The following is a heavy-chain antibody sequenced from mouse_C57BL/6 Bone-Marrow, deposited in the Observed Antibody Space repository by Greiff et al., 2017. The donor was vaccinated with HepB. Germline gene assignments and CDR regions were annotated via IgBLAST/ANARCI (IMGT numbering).Heavy chain of an antibody. CDR3: ARESFDYYGSFYYFDY. CDR2: IWSGGST. D-gene: IGHD1-1*01. Sequence: QVQLQQSGPGLVQPSQSLSTTCTVSGFSLTSYGVHWVRQSPGKGLEWLGVIWSGGSTDYNAAFISRLSISKDNSKSQVFFKMNSLQADDTAIYYCARESFDYYGSFYYFDYWGQGTTLTVSS. CDR1: GFSLTSYG. J-gene: IGHJ2*01. V-gene: IGHV2-2*01.